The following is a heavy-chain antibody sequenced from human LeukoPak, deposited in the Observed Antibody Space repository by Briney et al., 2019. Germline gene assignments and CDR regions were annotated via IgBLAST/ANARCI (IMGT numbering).Heavy chain of an antibody. J-gene: IGHJ4*02. CDR3: ARKAYSGYESDY. D-gene: IGHD5-12*01. Sequence: GGALRLSCAASGFTFSSYGMHWVRQAPGKGLEWVAFIRYDGSNKYYADSVKRRFTISRDNSKNTLYLQMNSLRAEDTAVYYCARKAYSGYESDYWGQGTLVTVSS. CDR2: IRYDGSNK. V-gene: IGHV3-30*02. CDR1: GFTFSSYG.